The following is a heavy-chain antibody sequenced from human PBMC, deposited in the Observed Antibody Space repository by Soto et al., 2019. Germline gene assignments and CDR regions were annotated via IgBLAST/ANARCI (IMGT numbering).Heavy chain of an antibody. CDR1: GGSFSGYY. J-gene: IGHJ4*02. CDR3: ARAVSLLDYYFDY. D-gene: IGHD3-10*01. CDR2: INHSGST. Sequence: SETLSLTCAVYGGSFSGYYWSWIRQPPGKGLEWIGEINHSGSTNYNPSLKSRVTISVDTSKNQFSLKLSSVTAADTAVYYCARAVSLLDYYFDYWGQGTLVTVSS. V-gene: IGHV4-34*01.